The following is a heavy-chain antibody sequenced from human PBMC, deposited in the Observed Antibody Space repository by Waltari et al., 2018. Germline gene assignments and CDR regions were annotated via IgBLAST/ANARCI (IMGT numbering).Heavy chain of an antibody. V-gene: IGHV3-74*01. J-gene: IGHJ4*02. CDR3: ARDTPGDGIDY. CDR1: GFTFSDYW. CDR2: VNSAGTGS. D-gene: IGHD2-21*01. Sequence: EVQLVESGGGLVQPGGSLRRSCAASGFTFSDYWMHWVLQVPGKGLLWVSHVNSAGTGSSYADSVKGRFTISRDNARNILYLQMNSLTVEDTAVYYCARDTPGDGIDYWGQGTLVTVSP.